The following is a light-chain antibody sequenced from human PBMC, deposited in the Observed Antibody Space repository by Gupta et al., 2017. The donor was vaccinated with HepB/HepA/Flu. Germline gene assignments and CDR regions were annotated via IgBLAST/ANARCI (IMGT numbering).Light chain of an antibody. Sequence: DIQLTQSPSSLSASVGDRVTITCRASQSISNYLNWYQQKPGKAPKLLIYGASNLQNGVPSRFSGSGSGTDFTLTISSLQPEDSATYYCQQSFSSAWTFGQGTKVEV. V-gene: IGKV1-39*01. J-gene: IGKJ1*01. CDR1: QSISNY. CDR3: QQSFSSAWT. CDR2: GAS.